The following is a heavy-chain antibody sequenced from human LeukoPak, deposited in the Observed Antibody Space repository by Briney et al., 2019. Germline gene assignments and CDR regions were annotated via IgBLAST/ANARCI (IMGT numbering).Heavy chain of an antibody. Sequence: GGSLRLSCAASGFTFSSYAMSWVRQAPGKGLEWVSAISGSGGSTYYADSVKGRFTISRDNSKNTLYLQMNSLRVEDTAVYYCAKGFDYDFWSGYSKYFDYWGQGTLVTVSS. V-gene: IGHV3-23*01. J-gene: IGHJ4*02. CDR1: GFTFSSYA. CDR2: ISGSGGST. CDR3: AKGFDYDFWSGYSKYFDY. D-gene: IGHD3-3*01.